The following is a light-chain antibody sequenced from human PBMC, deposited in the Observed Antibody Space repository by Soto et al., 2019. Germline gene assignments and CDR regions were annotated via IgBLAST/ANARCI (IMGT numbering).Light chain of an antibody. CDR1: SSDVGGYSY. CDR2: DVS. J-gene: IGLJ2*01. V-gene: IGLV2-14*01. Sequence: QSALTQPASVSGSPGQSITISCTGTSSDVGGYSYVSWYQQHPGKAPKPMIYDVSNRPSGVSNRFSGSKSGNTASLTISGLQAEDEADYYCSSYTGSSTYVVFGGGTKLTVL. CDR3: SSYTGSSTYVV.